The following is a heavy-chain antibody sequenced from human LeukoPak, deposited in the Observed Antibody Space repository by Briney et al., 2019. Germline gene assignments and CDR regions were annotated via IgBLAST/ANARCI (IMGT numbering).Heavy chain of an antibody. CDR1: GGSFSGYY. CDR2: INHSGST. CDR3: ARGTPTGTFDY. J-gene: IGHJ4*02. V-gene: IGHV4-34*01. Sequence: SETLSLTCTVYGGSFSGYYWSWIRQPPGKGLEWIGEINHSGSTNYNPSLKSRVTISVDTSKNQFSLKLSSVTAADTAVYYCARGTPTGTFDYWGQGTLVTVSS. D-gene: IGHD3-9*01.